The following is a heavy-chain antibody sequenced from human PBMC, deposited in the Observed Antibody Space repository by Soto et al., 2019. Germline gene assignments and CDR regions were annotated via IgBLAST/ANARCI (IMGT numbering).Heavy chain of an antibody. J-gene: IGHJ4*02. CDR2: IIPIVGVA. CDR1: GGTFDSYT. Sequence: QVHLVQSGAEVKPPGSSVKVSCTASGGTFDSYTISWVRQAPGQGLEWMGRIIPIVGVANYAQRFQGRVTITADKSTITAYMELNSLRSEDTAVYYCARGLCGGNCYSDQYFFDYWGQGTLVTVSS. CDR3: ARGLCGGNCYSDQYFFDY. V-gene: IGHV1-69*02. D-gene: IGHD2-21*01.